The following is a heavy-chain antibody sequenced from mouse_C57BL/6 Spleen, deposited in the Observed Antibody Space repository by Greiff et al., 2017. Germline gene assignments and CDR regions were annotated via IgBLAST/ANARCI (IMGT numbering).Heavy chain of an antibody. D-gene: IGHD2-3*01. V-gene: IGHV3-6*01. J-gene: IGHJ2*01. Sequence: EVKLQESGPGLVKPSQSLSLTCSVTGYSITSGYYWNWIRQFPGNKLEWMGYISYDGSNNYNPSLKNRISITRDTSKNQFFLKLNSVTTEDTATYYCARDGYYALDYWGQGTTRTVSS. CDR3: ARDGYYALDY. CDR1: GYSITSGYY. CDR2: ISYDGSN.